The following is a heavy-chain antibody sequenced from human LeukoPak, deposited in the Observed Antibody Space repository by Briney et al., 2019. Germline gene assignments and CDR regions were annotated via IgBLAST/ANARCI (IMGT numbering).Heavy chain of an antibody. CDR1: GASMSSNY. CDR3: ASTRRAAVAGRFDS. D-gene: IGHD6-19*01. CDR2: IYHSGNP. V-gene: IGHV4-4*09. J-gene: IGHJ4*02. Sequence: SETLSLTCNVSGASMSSNYWGWIRQPPGKGLEWIGYIYHSGNPNYSPSLESRVTMSVDESKNQFSLRVHFVSAADTAVYYCASTRRAAVAGRFDSWGQGTLVTVSS.